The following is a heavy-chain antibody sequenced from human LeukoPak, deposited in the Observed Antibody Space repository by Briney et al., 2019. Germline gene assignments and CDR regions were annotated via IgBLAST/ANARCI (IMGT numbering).Heavy chain of an antibody. Sequence: GGSLRLSCAASGFTFSSNTMSWVRQAPGKGLEWVSAISGSGGSTYYADSVKGRFTISRDNSKNTLYLQMNSLRAEDTAVYYCAKDAELLYYFDYWGQRTLVTVSS. J-gene: IGHJ4*02. V-gene: IGHV3-23*01. D-gene: IGHD1-26*01. CDR3: AKDAELLYYFDY. CDR2: ISGSGGST. CDR1: GFTFSSNT.